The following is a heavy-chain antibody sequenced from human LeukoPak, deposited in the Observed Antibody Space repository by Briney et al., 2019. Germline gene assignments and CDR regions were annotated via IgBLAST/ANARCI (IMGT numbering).Heavy chain of an antibody. J-gene: IGHJ6*03. CDR2: ISYDGNNE. V-gene: IGHV3-30*03. Sequence: GGSLRLSCAASGVTFSSYGMHWVRQDPGKGLEWGAVISYDGNNEYYADSVKGRFTISKDNSKNTLYLQMNNLRAEDTAVYYCARDFGLQLRAYYYYYMDVWGKGTTVTVSS. D-gene: IGHD5-24*01. CDR3: ARDFGLQLRAYYYYYMDV. CDR1: GVTFSSYG.